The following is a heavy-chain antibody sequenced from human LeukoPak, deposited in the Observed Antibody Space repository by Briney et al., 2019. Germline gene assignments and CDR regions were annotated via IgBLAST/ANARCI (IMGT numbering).Heavy chain of an antibody. D-gene: IGHD3-10*01. CDR3: ARDKDRPGPTIDY. V-gene: IGHV3-74*03. Sequence: GGSLRLSCAASGFTFSSYSMHWVRQVPGKGLEWVSRITYDASVIMYADSVKGRFSFSRDNAKSTLYLQMNSLRAEDTAVDYCARDKDRPGPTIDYWGQGAQVTVSS. CDR1: GFTFSSYS. CDR2: ITYDASVI. J-gene: IGHJ4*02.